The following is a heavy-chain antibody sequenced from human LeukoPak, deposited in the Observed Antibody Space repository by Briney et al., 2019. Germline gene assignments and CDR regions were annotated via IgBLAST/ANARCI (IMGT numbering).Heavy chain of an antibody. V-gene: IGHV4-4*02. CDR3: ARGLVPSSWKEDYYYYMDV. J-gene: IGHJ6*03. D-gene: IGHD6-13*01. Sequence: SETLSLTCAVSGGSISSSNWWSWVRQPPGKGLEWIGEMYHSGSTNYNPSLKSRVTISLDKSKNQFSLKLSSVTAADTAVYYCARGLVPSSWKEDYYYYMDVWGKGNPGHRLL. CDR2: MYHSGST. CDR1: GGSISSSNW.